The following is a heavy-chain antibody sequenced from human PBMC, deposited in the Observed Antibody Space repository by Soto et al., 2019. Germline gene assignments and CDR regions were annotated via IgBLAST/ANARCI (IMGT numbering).Heavy chain of an antibody. D-gene: IGHD1-20*01. CDR3: AKAPYNWNDVVFWFDP. CDR1: GFTFSSYA. V-gene: IGHV3-23*01. J-gene: IGHJ5*02. Sequence: EVQLLESGGGLVQPGGSLRLSCAASGFTFSSYAMSWVRQAPGKGLEWVSAISGSGGSTYYADSVKGRFTISRDNSKNTLYLQMNSLRAEDTAVYYCAKAPYNWNDVVFWFDPWGQGTLVTVSS. CDR2: ISGSGGST.